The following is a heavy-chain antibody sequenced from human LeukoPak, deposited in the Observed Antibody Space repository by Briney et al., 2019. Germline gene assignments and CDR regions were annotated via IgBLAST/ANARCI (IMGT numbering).Heavy chain of an antibody. D-gene: IGHD4/OR15-4a*01. Sequence: SETLSLTCTVSGGSISSYYWSWIRQPPGKGLEWIGYIYYSGSTNYNPSLKSRVTISVDTSKNQFSLKLSSVTAADTAVYYCARGGGLTRLDYWGQGTLVTVSS. CDR2: IYYSGST. V-gene: IGHV4-59*01. CDR3: ARGGGLTRLDY. J-gene: IGHJ4*02. CDR1: GGSISSYY.